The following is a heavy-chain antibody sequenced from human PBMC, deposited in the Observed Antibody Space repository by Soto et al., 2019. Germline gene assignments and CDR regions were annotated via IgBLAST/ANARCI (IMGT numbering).Heavy chain of an antibody. V-gene: IGHV3-23*01. CDR3: AKVLRYFVWLPQDPLDY. CDR1: GFTFGSYS. D-gene: IGHD3-9*01. CDR2: ISGSSGST. J-gene: IGHJ4*02. Sequence: GGSLRLSCAASGFTFGSYSMNWVRQAPGKGLEWVSAISGSSGSTYYADSVKGRFTISRDNSKNTLYLQMNSLRAEDTAVYYCAKVLRYFVWLPQDPLDYWGQGTLVTVSS.